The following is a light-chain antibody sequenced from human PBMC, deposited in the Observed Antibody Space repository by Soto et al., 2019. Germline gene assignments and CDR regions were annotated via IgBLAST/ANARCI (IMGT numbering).Light chain of an antibody. J-gene: IGKJ5*01. Sequence: IVRTQAPATLSVSPGEMAALSCGGVRSVTSNLAWYQQKPGQAPRLLIYGASTRATGIPARFSGSGSGTEFTLTINNLQSEDFAVFYCQQYHKWPPITFGQGTRLENK. V-gene: IGKV3-15*01. CDR1: RSVTSN. CDR3: QQYHKWPPIT. CDR2: GAS.